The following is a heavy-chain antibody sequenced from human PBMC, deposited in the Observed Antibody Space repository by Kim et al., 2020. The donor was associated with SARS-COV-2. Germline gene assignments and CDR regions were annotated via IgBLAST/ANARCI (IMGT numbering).Heavy chain of an antibody. V-gene: IGHV3-48*03. CDR2: ISSSGSTI. J-gene: IGHJ4*02. Sequence: GGSLRLSCAASGFTFSSYEMNWVRQAPGKGLEWVSYISSSGSTIYYADSVKGRFTISRDNAKNSLYLQMNSLRAEDTAVYYCASVYPLGPVDSISPIDYWGQGTLVTVS. CDR3: ASVYPLGPVDSISPIDY. D-gene: IGHD2-2*01. CDR1: GFTFSSYE.